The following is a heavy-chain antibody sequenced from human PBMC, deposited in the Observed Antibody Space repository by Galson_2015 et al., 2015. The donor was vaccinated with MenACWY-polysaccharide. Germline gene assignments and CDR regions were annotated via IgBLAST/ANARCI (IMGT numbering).Heavy chain of an antibody. J-gene: IGHJ4*02. D-gene: IGHD6-25*01. CDR1: GFTFNSYT. V-gene: IGHV3-23*01. Sequence: SLRLSCAASGFTFNSYTMSWVRQALGKGLEWVSAISGSGASTYYADSVKGRFTISRDNSKSTLYLQMNSLGAEDTAVYYCANPGLSTGRSSDVDYWGQGTLVTVSS. CDR3: ANPGLSTGRSSDVDY. CDR2: ISGSGAST.